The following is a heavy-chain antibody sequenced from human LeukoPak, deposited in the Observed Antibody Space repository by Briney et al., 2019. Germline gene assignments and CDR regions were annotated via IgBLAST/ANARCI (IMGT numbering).Heavy chain of an antibody. J-gene: IGHJ6*03. CDR2: VYSGGST. V-gene: IGHV3-53*01. CDR3: ARAVVRADYYYYYMDV. Sequence: PGGSLRLSCAASGFIFSSYAMSWVRQAPGKGLEWVSVVYSGGSTYYADSVKGRFTISRDNSKNTLYLQMNSLRAEDTAVYYCARAVVRADYYYYYMDVWGKGTTVTVSS. CDR1: GFIFSSYA. D-gene: IGHD2-15*01.